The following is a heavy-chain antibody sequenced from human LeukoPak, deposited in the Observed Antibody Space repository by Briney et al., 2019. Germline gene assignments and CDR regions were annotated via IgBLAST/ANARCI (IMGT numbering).Heavy chain of an antibody. J-gene: IGHJ4*02. CDR3: AREGSSGWYVPFDY. Sequence: ASVKVSCKASGYTFTGYYMHWVRQAPGQGLEWMGWINPNSGGTNYARKLQGRVTMTTDTSTSTAYMELRSLRSDDTAVYYCAREGSSGWYVPFDYWGQGTLVTVSS. CDR2: INPNSGGT. CDR1: GYTFTGYY. D-gene: IGHD6-19*01. V-gene: IGHV1-2*02.